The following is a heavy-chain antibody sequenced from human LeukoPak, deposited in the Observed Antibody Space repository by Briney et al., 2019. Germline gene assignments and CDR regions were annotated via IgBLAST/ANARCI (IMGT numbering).Heavy chain of an antibody. D-gene: IGHD4-23*01. CDR3: VKDISFGGNPTFES. CDR2: IRYDGSNK. J-gene: IGHJ4*02. Sequence: GGSLRLSCAASGFTFSSYGMHWVRQAPGKGLEWVAFIRYDGSNKYYADSVKGRLTISRDNSKNSLYLQMNSLRLEDTAFYFCVKDISFGGNPTFESWGQGTLVTVSS. CDR1: GFTFSSYG. V-gene: IGHV3-30*02.